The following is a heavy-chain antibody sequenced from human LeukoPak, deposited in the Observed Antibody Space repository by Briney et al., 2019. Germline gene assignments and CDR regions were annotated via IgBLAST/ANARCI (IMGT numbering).Heavy chain of an antibody. Sequence: SETLSLTCKVPGSSISSGGYYWSWIRQHPGKGLEWIGYMYYSGYTYYNPSLKSRVTISVDTSKNQFSLKLSSVTAAYTPVYYWAREPRDKYVGRGRWLDPWGQGTLVTVSS. D-gene: IGHD5-12*01. J-gene: IGHJ5*02. CDR1: GSSISSGGYY. CDR2: MYYSGYT. V-gene: IGHV4-31*03. CDR3: AREPRDKYVGRGRWLDP.